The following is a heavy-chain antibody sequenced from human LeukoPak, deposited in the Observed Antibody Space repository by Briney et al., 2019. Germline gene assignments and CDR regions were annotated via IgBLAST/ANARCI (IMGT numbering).Heavy chain of an antibody. D-gene: IGHD6-13*01. CDR2: ISDNGGTT. Sequence: PGGSLRLSCAASGFTFSSYALNWVRQAPGKGLEWVSAISDNGGTTFYADSVKGRFTITSDNSKNTLYVQMNSLRGEDTAVYYCAKDDGPKQLFFLDSWGQGTLVTVSS. CDR1: GFTFSSYA. J-gene: IGHJ4*02. CDR3: AKDDGPKQLFFLDS. V-gene: IGHV3-23*01.